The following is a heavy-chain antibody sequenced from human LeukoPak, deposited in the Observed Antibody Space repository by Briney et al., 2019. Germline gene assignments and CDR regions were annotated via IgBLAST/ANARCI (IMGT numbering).Heavy chain of an antibody. D-gene: IGHD1-14*01. Sequence: GGCLRLSCAASGVTLSSYWMSWVRQAPGEGLEWVAKIKQDGSDKYYVDSVKGRFTISRDNAKNSLYLQVNNLRAEGTAVYYCARNQRRLDYWGQGTLVTVSS. CDR1: GVTLSSYW. CDR2: IKQDGSDK. J-gene: IGHJ4*02. CDR3: ARNQRRLDY. V-gene: IGHV3-7*01.